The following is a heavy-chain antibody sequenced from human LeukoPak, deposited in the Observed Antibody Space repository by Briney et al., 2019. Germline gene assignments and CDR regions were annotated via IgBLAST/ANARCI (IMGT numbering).Heavy chain of an antibody. Sequence: ASVTVSCKASGYTFTSYGISWVRQAPGQGLEWMGWISAYNGNTNYAQKLQGRVTMTTDTSTSTAYMELRSLRSDDTAVYYCARGRYGDYVGDFDYWGQGTLVTVSS. CDR2: ISAYNGNT. CDR3: ARGRYGDYVGDFDY. V-gene: IGHV1-18*04. J-gene: IGHJ4*02. D-gene: IGHD4-17*01. CDR1: GYTFTSYG.